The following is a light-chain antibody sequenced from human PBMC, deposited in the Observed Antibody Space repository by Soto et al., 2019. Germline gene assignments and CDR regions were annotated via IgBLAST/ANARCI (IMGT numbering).Light chain of an antibody. Sequence: EIVLTQSPATLSLSPGERATLSCRASQSVSNSLAWYQQKPGQAPRLLIYDASNRATGIPARFSGSGSGTDFTLTISSLEPEDFAVYYCQQRSNWIFTFGPGTKVDIK. V-gene: IGKV3-11*01. J-gene: IGKJ3*01. CDR2: DAS. CDR3: QQRSNWIFT. CDR1: QSVSNS.